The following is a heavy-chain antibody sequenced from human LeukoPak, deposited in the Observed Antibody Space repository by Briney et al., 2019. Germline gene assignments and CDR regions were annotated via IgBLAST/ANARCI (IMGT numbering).Heavy chain of an antibody. J-gene: IGHJ3*02. Sequence: SETLSLTCTVSGGSISSYYWSWIRQPPGKGLEWIGYIYYSGSTNYNPSPKSRVTISVDTSKNQFSLKLSSVTAADTAVYYCARLLGTIFGVVTKGDAFDIWGQGTMVTVSS. CDR3: ARLLGTIFGVVTKGDAFDI. V-gene: IGHV4-59*01. CDR2: IYYSGST. D-gene: IGHD3-3*01. CDR1: GGSISSYY.